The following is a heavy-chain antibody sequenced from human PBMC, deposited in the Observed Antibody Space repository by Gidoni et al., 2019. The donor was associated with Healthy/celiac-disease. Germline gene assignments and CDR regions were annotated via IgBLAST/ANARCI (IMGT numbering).Heavy chain of an antibody. Sequence: QVQLQESGPGLVKPSETLSLTCPVPGGSISSYYWSWIRPPPGKGLEWIGYIYYSGSTNYNPSLKSRVTISVDTSKNQFSLKLSSVTAADTAVYYCARDYSSSWLGWFDPWGQGTLVTVSS. CDR2: IYYSGST. V-gene: IGHV4-59*01. CDR3: ARDYSSSWLGWFDP. CDR1: GGSISSYY. J-gene: IGHJ5*02. D-gene: IGHD6-13*01.